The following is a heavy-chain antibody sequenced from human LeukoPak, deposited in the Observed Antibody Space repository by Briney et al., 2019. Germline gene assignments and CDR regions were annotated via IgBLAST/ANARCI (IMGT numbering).Heavy chain of an antibody. CDR2: INPDSGGT. CDR3: ARVWRRAVAGYYFDY. V-gene: IGHV1-2*02. D-gene: IGHD6-19*01. Sequence: ASVKVSCKASGYTFTGYYMHWVRQAPGQGLEWMGWINPDSGGTNYAQKFQGRVTMTRDTSISTAYMELSRLRSDDTAVYYCARVWRRAVAGYYFDYWGQGTLVTVSS. CDR1: GYTFTGYY. J-gene: IGHJ4*02.